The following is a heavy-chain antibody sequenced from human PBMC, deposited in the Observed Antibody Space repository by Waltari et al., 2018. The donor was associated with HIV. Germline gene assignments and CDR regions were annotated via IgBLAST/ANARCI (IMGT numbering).Heavy chain of an antibody. CDR1: GFTFSSYG. D-gene: IGHD5-18*01. V-gene: IGHV3-30*18. Sequence: QVQLVESGGGVVQPGRSLSLSCAASGFTFSSYGMHWVRQAPGKGLEWVAVKSYDGSNKYYADSVKGRFTISRDNSKNTLYLQMNSRRAEDTAVYYCAKPAAMASYGMDVWGQGTTVTVSS. CDR2: KSYDGSNK. CDR3: AKPAAMASYGMDV. J-gene: IGHJ6*02.